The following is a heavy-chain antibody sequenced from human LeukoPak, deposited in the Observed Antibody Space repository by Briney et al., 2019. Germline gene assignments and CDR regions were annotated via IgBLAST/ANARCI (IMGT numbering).Heavy chain of an antibody. CDR1: GFTVSSNY. D-gene: IGHD6-13*01. J-gene: IGHJ4*02. V-gene: IGHV3-53*01. CDR3: AKVPQQLAFDY. Sequence: QTGGSLRLSCAASGFTVSSNYMSWVRQAPGKGLEWVSVIYSGGSTYYADSVKGRFTISRDNSKNTLYLQMNSLRAEDTAVYYCAKVPQQLAFDYWGQGTLVTVSS. CDR2: IYSGGST.